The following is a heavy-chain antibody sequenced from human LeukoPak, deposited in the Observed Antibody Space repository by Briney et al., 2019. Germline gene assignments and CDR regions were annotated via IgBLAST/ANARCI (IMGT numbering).Heavy chain of an antibody. Sequence: SETLSLTSTVSGYSISSGYYWSCIRQTPGRGLEWVGEIHYTGATSYNPSLKSRATISTDTSKNQFSLRLSSVTAADTAVYYCARGNILTGYCFDFWGQGALVTVSS. CDR2: IHYTGAT. V-gene: IGHV4-38-2*02. J-gene: IGHJ4*02. CDR1: GYSISSGYY. CDR3: ARGNILTGYCFDF. D-gene: IGHD3-9*01.